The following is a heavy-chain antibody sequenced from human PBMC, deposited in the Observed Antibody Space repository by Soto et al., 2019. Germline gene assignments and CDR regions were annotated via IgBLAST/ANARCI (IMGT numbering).Heavy chain of an antibody. CDR3: ARRENDTTSYYWLH. V-gene: IGHV3-21*06. D-gene: IGHD3-22*01. CDR2: ISGRDTFI. CDR1: GFNFGDCN. Sequence: GGSLRLSCASSGFNFGDCNMSWVRQGPGKGLEWVASISGRDTFIQYGDSVRGRFTISRDNARSTLYLHLNDVRADDTAVYYCARRENDTTSYYWLHWGRGNLVTVSS. J-gene: IGHJ4*02.